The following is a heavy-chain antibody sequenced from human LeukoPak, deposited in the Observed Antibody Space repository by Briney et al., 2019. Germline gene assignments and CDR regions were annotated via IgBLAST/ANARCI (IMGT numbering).Heavy chain of an antibody. D-gene: IGHD3-16*02. J-gene: IGHJ4*02. Sequence: SETLSLTCAVYGGSFSGYYWSWIRQPPGKGLEWIGENNHSGSTNYSPSLKSRVTISVDTSKNQFPLKLSSVTAADTAVYYCARGFYYDYVWGSYRYNIHFDYWGQGTLVTVSS. V-gene: IGHV4-34*01. CDR2: NNHSGST. CDR3: ARGFYYDYVWGSYRYNIHFDY. CDR1: GGSFSGYY.